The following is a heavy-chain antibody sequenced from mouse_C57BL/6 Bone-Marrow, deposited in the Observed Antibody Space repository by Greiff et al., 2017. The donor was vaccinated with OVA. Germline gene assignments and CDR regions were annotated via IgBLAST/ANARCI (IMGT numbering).Heavy chain of an antibody. J-gene: IGHJ2*01. CDR3: ARRYYYGSSSDY. D-gene: IGHD1-1*01. Sequence: QVQLQQPGAELVKPGASVKLSCKASGYTFTSYWMHWVKQRPGQGLEWIGMIHPNSGSTNYNEKFKSKATLTVDKSSSTAYMQLSSLTSEDSAVYYCARRYYYGSSSDYWGQGTTLTVSS. V-gene: IGHV1-64*01. CDR1: GYTFTSYW. CDR2: IHPNSGST.